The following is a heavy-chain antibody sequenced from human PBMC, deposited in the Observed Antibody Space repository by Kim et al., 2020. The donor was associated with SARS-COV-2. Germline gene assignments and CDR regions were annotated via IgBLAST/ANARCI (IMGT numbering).Heavy chain of an antibody. CDR1: GFTVSSYA. D-gene: IGHD1-26*01. CDR2: ISYDGSNK. Sequence: GGSLRLSCAASGFTVSSYAMHWVRQAPGKGLEWVAVISYDGSNKYYADSVKGRFTISRDNSKNTLYLQMNSLRAEDTAVYYCARPYSGSYFAYFDYWGQGTLVTVSS. CDR3: ARPYSGSYFAYFDY. V-gene: IGHV3-30*04. J-gene: IGHJ4*02.